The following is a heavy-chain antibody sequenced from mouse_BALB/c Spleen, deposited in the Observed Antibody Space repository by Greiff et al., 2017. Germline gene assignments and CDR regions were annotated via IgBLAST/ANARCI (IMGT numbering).Heavy chain of an antibody. D-gene: IGHD1-1*01. CDR3: ARAFYGLDY. J-gene: IGHJ2*01. CDR2: INSNGGST. Sequence: EVQLQESGGGLVQPGGSLKLSCAASGFTFSSYGMSWVRQTPDKRLELVATINSNGGSTYYPDSVKGRFTISRDNAKNTLYLQMSSLKSEDTAMYYCARAFYGLDYWGQGTTLTVSS. CDR1: GFTFSSYG. V-gene: IGHV5-6-3*01.